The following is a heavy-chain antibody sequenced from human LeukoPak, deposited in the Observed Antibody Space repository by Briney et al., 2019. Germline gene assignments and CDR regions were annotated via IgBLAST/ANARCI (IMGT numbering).Heavy chain of an antibody. CDR2: ISSSGSTI. CDR1: GFTFSSYE. CDR3: ARDSSPVGYCSGGSCYGHFDL. Sequence: PGGSLRLSCAASGFTFSSYEMNWVRQAPGKGLEWVSYISSSGSTIYYADSVKGRFTISRDNAKNSLYLQMNSLRAEDTAVYYCARDSSPVGYCSGGSCYGHFDLWGRGTLVTVSS. J-gene: IGHJ2*01. D-gene: IGHD2-15*01. V-gene: IGHV3-48*03.